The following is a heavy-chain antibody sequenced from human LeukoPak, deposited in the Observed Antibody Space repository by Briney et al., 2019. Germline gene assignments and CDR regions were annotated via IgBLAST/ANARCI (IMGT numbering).Heavy chain of an antibody. CDR3: ARDREIYCSSTSCYRGYFDY. V-gene: IGHV3-74*01. CDR1: GFTFSDYW. CDR2: INTDGRST. Sequence: GGSLRLSCAASGFTFSDYWMHWVRQAPGKGLMWVSRINTDGRSTSYVDSVKGRFTISRDNAKNSLYLQMNSLRAEDTAVYYCARDREIYCSSTSCYRGYFDYWGQGTLVTVSS. J-gene: IGHJ4*02. D-gene: IGHD2-2*01.